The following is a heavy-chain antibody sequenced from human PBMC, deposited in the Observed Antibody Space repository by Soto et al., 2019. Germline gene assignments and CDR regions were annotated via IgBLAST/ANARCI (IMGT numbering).Heavy chain of an antibody. CDR1: GSTFTRYD. Sequence: GAAVKVSCKACGSTFTRYDINWVRQATGHGLEWMGWINPNSGNIGYAQKFQGRVTMTRDTAIRTAYMEVSRLRSDDTAVYYCARGRASGSYYLLDYWGQGTLVTVSS. D-gene: IGHD3-10*01. CDR3: ARGRASGSYYLLDY. J-gene: IGHJ4*02. V-gene: IGHV1-8*01. CDR2: INPNSGNI.